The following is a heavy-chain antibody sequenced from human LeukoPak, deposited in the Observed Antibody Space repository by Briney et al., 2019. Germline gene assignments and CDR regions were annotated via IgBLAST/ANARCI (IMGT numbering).Heavy chain of an antibody. CDR1: GFTFSSYS. Sequence: GGSLRLSCAASGFTFSSYSMNWVRQAPGKGLEWVSSISSSSSYIYYADSVKGRFTISRDNAKNSLYLQMNSLRAEDTAVYYCARDGAGLGMWYFDYWGQGTLVTVSS. J-gene: IGHJ4*02. CDR3: ARDGAGLGMWYFDY. V-gene: IGHV3-21*01. CDR2: ISSSSSYI. D-gene: IGHD7-27*01.